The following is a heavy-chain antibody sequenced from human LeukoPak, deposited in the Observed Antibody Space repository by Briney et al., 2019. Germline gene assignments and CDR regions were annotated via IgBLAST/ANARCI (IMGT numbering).Heavy chain of an antibody. Sequence: GESLRIPCKGSGYSFSSHWISWVRHMPGKGLEWMGTIDPDDSHTKYSPPFQGHVTISADKSISTAYLQWSSLKASDTAVYYCARLEFLGGDAARGHAMDVWGKGTTVTVSS. CDR3: ARLEFLGGDAARGHAMDV. CDR1: GYSFSSHW. J-gene: IGHJ6*04. D-gene: IGHD5-18*01. CDR2: IDPDDSHT. V-gene: IGHV5-10-1*01.